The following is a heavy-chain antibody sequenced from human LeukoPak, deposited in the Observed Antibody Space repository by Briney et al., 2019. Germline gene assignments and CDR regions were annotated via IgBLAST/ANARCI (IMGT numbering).Heavy chain of an antibody. Sequence: ASVKVSCKASGYTFTGYYMHWVRQAPGQGLGWMGRINPNSGGTNYAQKFQGRVTMTRDTSTSTVYMELSSLRSEDTAVYYCARGMAGAGGYYYGMDVWGQGTTVTVSS. V-gene: IGHV1-2*06. CDR3: ARGMAGAGGYYYGMDV. D-gene: IGHD6-19*01. CDR1: GYTFTGYY. CDR2: INPNSGGT. J-gene: IGHJ6*02.